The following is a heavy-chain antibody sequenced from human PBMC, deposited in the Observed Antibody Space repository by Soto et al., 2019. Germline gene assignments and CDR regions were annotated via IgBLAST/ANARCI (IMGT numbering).Heavy chain of an antibody. CDR2: IYPGDSDT. CDR3: ARHADFYNSGSHYSPFDY. D-gene: IGHD3-10*01. Sequence: GESLKISCQASGYSFTKCWIGWVRQMPGKGLEWMGIIYPGDSDTTYNPSFQGQVTISADKSISTAYLQWSSLKASDTAMYYCARHADFYNSGSHYSPFDYWGRGTLVTVSS. J-gene: IGHJ4*02. V-gene: IGHV5-51*01. CDR1: GYSFTKCW.